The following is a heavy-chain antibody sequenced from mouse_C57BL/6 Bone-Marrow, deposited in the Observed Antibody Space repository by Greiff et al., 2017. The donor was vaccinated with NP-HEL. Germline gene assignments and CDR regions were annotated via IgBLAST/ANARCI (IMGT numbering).Heavy chain of an antibody. Sequence: VQLQQSGAELVKPGASVKVSCKASGYTFTSYWMHWVKQRPGQGLEWIGRIHPSDSDTNYNQKFKGKATLTVDKSSSTAYMPLSSLTSEDSSVYDSAMWDSSGYVLLAYWGQGTLVTVSA. CDR3: AMWDSSGYVLLAY. CDR2: IHPSDSDT. J-gene: IGHJ3*01. V-gene: IGHV1-74*01. CDR1: GYTFTSYW. D-gene: IGHD3-2*02.